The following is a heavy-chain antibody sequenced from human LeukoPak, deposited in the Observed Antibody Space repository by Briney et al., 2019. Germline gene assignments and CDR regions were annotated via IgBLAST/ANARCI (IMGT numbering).Heavy chain of an antibody. V-gene: IGHV1-69*13. J-gene: IGHJ5*02. CDR3: ATQYYDILTGGSDNWFDP. Sequence: GASVKVSCKASGGTFSSYAISWVRQAPGQGLEWMGGIIPICGTANYAQKFQGRVTITADESTSTAYMELSSLRSEDTAVYYCATQYYDILTGGSDNWFDPWGQGTLVTVSS. D-gene: IGHD3-9*01. CDR1: GGTFSSYA. CDR2: IIPICGTA.